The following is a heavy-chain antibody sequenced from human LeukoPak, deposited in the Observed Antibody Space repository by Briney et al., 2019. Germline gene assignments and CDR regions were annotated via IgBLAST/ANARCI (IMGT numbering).Heavy chain of an antibody. V-gene: IGHV3-21*01. CDR2: ISSSSSYI. Sequence: PGGSLRLSCVASGFTFSSYSMNWVRQAPGKGLEWVSSISSSSSYIYYADSVKGRFTISRDNAKNSLYLQMNSLRAEDTAVYYCARAKPLKYYFDYWGQGTLVTVSS. J-gene: IGHJ4*02. CDR1: GFTFSSYS. CDR3: ARAKPLKYYFDY.